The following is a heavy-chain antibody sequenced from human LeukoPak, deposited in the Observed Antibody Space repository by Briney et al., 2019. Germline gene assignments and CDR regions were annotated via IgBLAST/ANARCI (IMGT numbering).Heavy chain of an antibody. Sequence: GGSLRLSCAASGFTFSTYDMHWVRQAPGKGLEWVAVISYDGSNKYYGDSVKGRFTISRDNSKNTLYLQTNSLRAEDTAMYYCAKDQRITISGVIIIHDYFDYWGQGTLVTVSS. D-gene: IGHD3-3*01. V-gene: IGHV3-30*18. CDR1: GFTFSTYD. CDR2: ISYDGSNK. CDR3: AKDQRITISGVIIIHDYFDY. J-gene: IGHJ4*02.